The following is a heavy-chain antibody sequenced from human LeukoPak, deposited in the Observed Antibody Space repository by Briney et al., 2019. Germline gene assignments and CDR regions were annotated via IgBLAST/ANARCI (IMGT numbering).Heavy chain of an antibody. CDR1: GYIFTSYY. CDR2: INPSGGRT. V-gene: IGHV1-46*01. D-gene: IGHD2-2*01. Sequence: GASVKVSCKASGYIFTSYYMHWVRQAPGQGLEWMGIINPSGGRTSYAQKFQGRVTMTRDTSTSTAYMELRSLRSDDTAVYYCARVIGQLLSDYWGQGTLVTVSS. CDR3: ARVIGQLLSDY. J-gene: IGHJ4*02.